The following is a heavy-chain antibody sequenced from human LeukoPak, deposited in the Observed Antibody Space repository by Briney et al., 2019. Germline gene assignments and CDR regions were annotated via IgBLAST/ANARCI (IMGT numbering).Heavy chain of an antibody. D-gene: IGHD6-19*01. CDR2: ISAYNGNT. CDR3: ARETWPVGVSYFDY. V-gene: IGHV1-18*01. Sequence: ASVKVSCKASGYTFTSYGISWVRQAPGQGLEWMGWISAYNGNTNYAQKLQGRVTMTTDTSTSTAYMELRSLRSDDTAVYYCARETWPVGVSYFDYWGQGILVTVSS. J-gene: IGHJ4*02. CDR1: GYTFTSYG.